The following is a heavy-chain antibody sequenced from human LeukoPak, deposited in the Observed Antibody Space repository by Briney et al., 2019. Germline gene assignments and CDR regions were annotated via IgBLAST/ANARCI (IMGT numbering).Heavy chain of an antibody. J-gene: IGHJ4*02. CDR2: IYYSGST. D-gene: IGHD3-16*01. V-gene: IGHV4-30-4*01. Sequence: PSETLSLTCTVSGGSISSGDYYWSWIRQPPGKGLEWIGYIYYSGSTYYNPSLKSRVIVSVDTSKNQFSLNLNSVTAADTALYYCARGRSYEYGDYDYWGQGTLVTVSS. CDR3: ARGRSYEYGDYDY. CDR1: GGSISSGDYY.